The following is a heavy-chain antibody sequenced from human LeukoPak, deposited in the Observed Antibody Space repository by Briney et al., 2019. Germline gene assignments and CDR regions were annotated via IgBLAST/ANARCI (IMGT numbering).Heavy chain of an antibody. CDR2: IFPGNSDT. V-gene: IGHV5-51*01. CDR1: GYTFTSNW. Sequence: GESLKISCKGSGYTFTSNWIGWVRQMRGKGLEWMGSIFPGNSDTRYSPSFQGQVIMSVDKAISTAFLRWSSLKASDSAMYYCAREGSSSYAHWGQGTLVTVSS. D-gene: IGHD1-26*01. J-gene: IGHJ4*02. CDR3: AREGSSSYAH.